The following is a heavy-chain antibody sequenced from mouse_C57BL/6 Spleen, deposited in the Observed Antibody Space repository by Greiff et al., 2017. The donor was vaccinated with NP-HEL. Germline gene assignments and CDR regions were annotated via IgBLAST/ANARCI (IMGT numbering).Heavy chain of an antibody. V-gene: IGHV1-80*01. CDR3: ARSPSSYYYGSSPWFAY. D-gene: IGHD1-1*01. CDR1: GYAFSSYW. CDR2: IYPGDGDT. Sequence: VQLQQSGAELVKPGASVKISCKASGYAFSSYWMNWVKQRPGKGLEWIGQIYPGDGDTNYNGKFKGKATLTADKSSSTAYMQLSSLTSEDSAVYFCARSPSSYYYGSSPWFAYWGQGTLVTVSA. J-gene: IGHJ3*01.